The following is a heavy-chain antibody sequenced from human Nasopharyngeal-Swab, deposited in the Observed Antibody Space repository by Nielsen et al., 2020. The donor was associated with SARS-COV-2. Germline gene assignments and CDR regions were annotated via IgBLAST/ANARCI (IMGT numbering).Heavy chain of an antibody. D-gene: IGHD2-15*01. V-gene: IGHV4-59*12. Sequence: SETLSLTCTVSGGSISDYYWSWIRQPPGKGLEWVGYIYYSGTTNYNPSLKSRVTISVDTSKNQFSLKLSSVTAADTAVYYCARAGESHVVVVAATTPSFDYWGQGTLVTVSS. CDR2: IYYSGTT. J-gene: IGHJ4*02. CDR3: ARAGESHVVVVAATTPSFDY. CDR1: GGSISDYY.